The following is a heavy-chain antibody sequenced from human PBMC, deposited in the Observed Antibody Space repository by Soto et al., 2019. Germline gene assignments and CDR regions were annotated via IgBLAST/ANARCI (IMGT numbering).Heavy chain of an antibody. Sequence: SLRLSCAASGFTFSGSAMHWVRQASGKGLEWVGRIRSKANSYATAYAASVKGRFTISRDDSKNTAYLQMNSLKTEDTAVYYCTCQWLPPLFDYWGQGTLVTVSS. D-gene: IGHD6-19*01. J-gene: IGHJ4*02. CDR1: GFTFSGSA. CDR3: TCQWLPPLFDY. CDR2: IRSKANSYAT. V-gene: IGHV3-73*01.